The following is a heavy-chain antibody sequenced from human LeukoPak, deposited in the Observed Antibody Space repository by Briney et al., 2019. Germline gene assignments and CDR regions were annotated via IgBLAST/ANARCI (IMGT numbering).Heavy chain of an antibody. D-gene: IGHD6-19*01. CDR1: GFTFSSYG. Sequence: GGSLRLSCAASGFTFSSYGMHWVRQAPGKGLEWVAVIWYDGSNKYYADSVKGRFTISRDSSKNTLYLQMNSLRAEDTAVYYCAKGRIAVAGTVFLFDYWGQGTLVTVSS. J-gene: IGHJ4*02. CDR3: AKGRIAVAGTVFLFDY. CDR2: IWYDGSNK. V-gene: IGHV3-33*06.